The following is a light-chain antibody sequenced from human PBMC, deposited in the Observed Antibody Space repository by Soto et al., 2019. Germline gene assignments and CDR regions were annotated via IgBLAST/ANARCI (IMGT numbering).Light chain of an antibody. CDR1: QYVSVRF. V-gene: IGKV3-20*01. CDR2: GAS. J-gene: IGKJ1*01. Sequence: EIVLTQSPGTLSLSPGESATLSCRASQYVSVRFLAWYQQKPGQAPRLLIYGASDRATGIPDRFTGSGSGTDLTLPINRLEPEDFSVYYCQQYGSSHFWTFGQGTKVEIK. CDR3: QQYGSSHFWT.